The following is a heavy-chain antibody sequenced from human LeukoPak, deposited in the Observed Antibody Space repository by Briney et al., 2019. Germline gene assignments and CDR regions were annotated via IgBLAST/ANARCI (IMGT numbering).Heavy chain of an antibody. D-gene: IGHD6-19*01. CDR3: ARHVAETLLSYFDY. CDR1: GGSIGSSSYY. Sequence: SETLSLTCTVSGGSIGSSSYYWGWIRQPPGKGLEWIGSIYYSGSTYYNPSLKSRVTISVDTSKNQFSLKVNSVTAADTAVYYCARHVAETLLSYFDYWGRGTLVTVSS. J-gene: IGHJ4*02. V-gene: IGHV4-39*01. CDR2: IYYSGST.